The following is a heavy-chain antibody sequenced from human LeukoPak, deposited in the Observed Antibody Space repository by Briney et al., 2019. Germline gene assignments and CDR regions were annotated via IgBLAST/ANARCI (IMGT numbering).Heavy chain of an antibody. CDR2: ISTNGGST. J-gene: IGHJ4*02. CDR3: ARSAQGDGYTFGY. CDR1: GFTFSSYV. D-gene: IGHD5-24*01. Sequence: GGSLRLSCSASGFTFSSYVMHWVRQAPGKGLEYVSAISTNGGSTFYADSVKGRFTISRDNSRNTLYVQMNSLRAEDTAVYYCARSAQGDGYTFGYWGQGTLVTVSS. V-gene: IGHV3-64*04.